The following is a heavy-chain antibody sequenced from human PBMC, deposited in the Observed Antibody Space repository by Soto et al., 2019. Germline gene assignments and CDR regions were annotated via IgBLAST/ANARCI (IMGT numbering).Heavy chain of an antibody. D-gene: IGHD3-16*01. V-gene: IGHV3-23*01. J-gene: IGHJ4*02. CDR1: GFTFSSYA. Sequence: EVQLLESGGGLVQPGGSLRLSCTASGFTFSSYAMTWVRQAPGKGLEWVSVTSGGGSTTYYGNSVKGRFTISRDNSRNTAYLQMSNLRAEDTAVYYCAKEHDVDNTWGYFDYWGQGTLVTVSS. CDR3: AKEHDVDNTWGYFDY. CDR2: TSGGGSTT.